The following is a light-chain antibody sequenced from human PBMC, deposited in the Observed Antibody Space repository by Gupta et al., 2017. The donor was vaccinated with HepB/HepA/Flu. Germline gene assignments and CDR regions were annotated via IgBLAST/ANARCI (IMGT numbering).Light chain of an antibody. CDR1: HNIGYR. CDR3: QQRLSWPYT. J-gene: IGKJ2*01. Sequence: EVVLTQSRATMFLSAGDRGTLSWRASHNIGYRLAWYQHKPAQTPRLVIFDATNRASGLPPTFSGSGSGTDFTLTISSLKPEDFAVYYCQQRLSWPYTFGQGTKVEIK. V-gene: IGKV3-11*01. CDR2: DAT.